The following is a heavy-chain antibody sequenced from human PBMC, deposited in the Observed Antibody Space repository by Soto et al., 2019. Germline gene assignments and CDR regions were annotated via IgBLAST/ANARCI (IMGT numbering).Heavy chain of an antibody. CDR1: GFTFSSYS. CDR3: ARGRDCGGDCPNWFDP. CDR2: ISSSSSTI. Sequence: GESLKISCAASGFTFSSYSMNWVRQAPGKGLEWVSYISSSSSTIYYADSVKGRFTISRDNAKNSLYLQMNSLRAEDTAVYYCARGRDCGGDCPNWFDPWGQGTLVTVS. D-gene: IGHD2-21*02. J-gene: IGHJ5*02. V-gene: IGHV3-48*01.